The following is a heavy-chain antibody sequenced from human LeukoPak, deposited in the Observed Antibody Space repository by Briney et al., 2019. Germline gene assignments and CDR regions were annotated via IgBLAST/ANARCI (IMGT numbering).Heavy chain of an antibody. Sequence: QVQLQESGPGLVKPSQTLSLTCTVSGGSISSDNYYWTWIRQSPGRGLEWIGYIYYSGSTHYNPSLKSRVSISVDTSKNQFSLKLNSVTAADTAVYYCARDLGSSGPYWGQGTLVTVSS. CDR2: IYYSGST. D-gene: IGHD6-6*01. J-gene: IGHJ4*02. CDR3: ARDLGSSGPY. V-gene: IGHV4-30-4*08. CDR1: GGSISSDNYY.